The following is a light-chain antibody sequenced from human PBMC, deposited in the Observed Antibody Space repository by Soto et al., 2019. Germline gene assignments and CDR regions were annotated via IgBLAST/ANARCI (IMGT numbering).Light chain of an antibody. J-gene: IGKJ1*01. Sequence: EIVLTQSPGTLSLSPGERATLSCRASQSVSSTYLIWYQQKPGQAPRLLIYGASSRATGVPDRFSGGGSGTDFTLTISSLEPEDFAVYYCQQYNVWPGWTFGQGTKVDIK. V-gene: IGKV3-20*01. CDR2: GAS. CDR1: QSVSSTY. CDR3: QQYNVWPGWT.